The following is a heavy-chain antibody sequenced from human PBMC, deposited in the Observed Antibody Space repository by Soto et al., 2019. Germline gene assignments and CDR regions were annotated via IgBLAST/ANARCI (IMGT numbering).Heavy chain of an antibody. CDR1: GLTISGKKY. CDR2: LYDVDGS. CDR3: ATWHEREHALDV. D-gene: IGHD1-1*01. J-gene: IGHJ3*01. V-gene: IGHV3-53*01. Sequence: DVQLVESGGGLIQPGESLRLSCAAFGLTISGKKYVAWVRQAPGKGLEWVSALYDVDGSFYADSVTGRFTTSSDSSKTTVDLQMNDLRPDDTAVYYCATWHEREHALDVWGQGTTVTISS.